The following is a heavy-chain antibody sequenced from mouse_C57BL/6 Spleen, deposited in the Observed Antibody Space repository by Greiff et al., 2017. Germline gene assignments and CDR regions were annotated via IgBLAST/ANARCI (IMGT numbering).Heavy chain of an antibody. Sequence: QVQLQQPGAELVKPGASVKLSCKASGYTFTSYWMHWVKQRPGQGLEWIGMIHPTSGSTNYNEKFKSKATLAVDKSSSTAYMQLSSLTSEASAVYYCARDVDGYPEAYWGQGTLVTVSA. J-gene: IGHJ3*01. CDR3: ARDVDGYPEAY. V-gene: IGHV1-64*01. D-gene: IGHD2-3*01. CDR2: IHPTSGST. CDR1: GYTFTSYW.